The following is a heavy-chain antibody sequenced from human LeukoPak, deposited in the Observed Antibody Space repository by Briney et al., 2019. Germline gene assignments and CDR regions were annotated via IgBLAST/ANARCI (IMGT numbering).Heavy chain of an antibody. Sequence: GASVKVSCKASGYTFISYYIHWVRQAPGQGLEWMGIINPSGGSTSYAQTFQGRVTMTRDTSTNTVYMELSSLRSEDTAVYYCARDLAAAAGTVPYYFDYWGQGTLVTVSS. D-gene: IGHD6-13*01. CDR2: INPSGGST. CDR3: ARDLAAAAGTVPYYFDY. J-gene: IGHJ4*02. CDR1: GYTFISYY. V-gene: IGHV1-46*01.